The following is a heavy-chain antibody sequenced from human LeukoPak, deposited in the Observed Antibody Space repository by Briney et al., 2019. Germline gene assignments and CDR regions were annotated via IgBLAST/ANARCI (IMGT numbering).Heavy chain of an antibody. D-gene: IGHD2-15*01. J-gene: IGHJ4*02. CDR1: GFTFSSYA. Sequence: GGSLRLSCAASGFTFSSYAMSWVRQAPGKGLEWVSSISGSGGNTYYADSVKGRFTISRDNSKSTLYLQMNSLRAEDTAAYYCAKQPNSGGSCYFFDYWGLGTLVTVSS. CDR3: AKQPNSGGSCYFFDY. CDR2: ISGSGGNT. V-gene: IGHV3-23*01.